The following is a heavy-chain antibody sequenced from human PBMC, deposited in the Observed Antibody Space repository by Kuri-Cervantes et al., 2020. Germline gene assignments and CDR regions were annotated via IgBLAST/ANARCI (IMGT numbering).Heavy chain of an antibody. CDR2: ISAYNGDT. CDR3: AREGNDAGAFDI. CDR1: GYTFTSYG. V-gene: IGHV1-18*01. D-gene: IGHD1-1*01. Sequence: ASVKVSCKASGYTFTSYGISWVRQAPGQGLEWMGWISAYNGDTNYAQKLQGRVTMTTDTSTSTAYMELSSLRSEDTAVYYCAREGNDAGAFDIWGQGTMVTVSS. J-gene: IGHJ3*02.